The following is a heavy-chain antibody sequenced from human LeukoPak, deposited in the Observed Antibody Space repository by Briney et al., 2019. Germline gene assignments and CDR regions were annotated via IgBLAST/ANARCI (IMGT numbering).Heavy chain of an antibody. V-gene: IGHV1-2*02. D-gene: IGHD6-13*01. CDR2: INPNSGGT. CDR3: ARDSSSWKYYYYYYYMDV. Sequence: ASVKVSCKASGYTFTGYYMHWVRQAPGQGLEWMGWINPNSGGTNYAQKFQGRVTMTRDTSISTAYMELSRLRSDDTAVYYCARDSSSWKYYYYYYYMDVWGKGTTVTVSS. CDR1: GYTFTGYY. J-gene: IGHJ6*03.